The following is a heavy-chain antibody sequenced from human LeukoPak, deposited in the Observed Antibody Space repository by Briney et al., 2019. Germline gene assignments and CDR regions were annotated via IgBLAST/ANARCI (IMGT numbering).Heavy chain of an antibody. CDR3: ASRCLLYDSSGYYGD. J-gene: IGHJ4*02. CDR2: IYYSGST. CDR1: GGSISSSSYY. D-gene: IGHD3-22*01. Sequence: SETLSLTCTVSGGSISSSSYYWGWIRQPPGKGLEWIGSIYYSGSTYYNPSLKSRVTISVDTSKNQFSLKLSSVTAADTAVYYCASRCLLYDSSGYYGDWGQGTLVTVSS. V-gene: IGHV4-39*01.